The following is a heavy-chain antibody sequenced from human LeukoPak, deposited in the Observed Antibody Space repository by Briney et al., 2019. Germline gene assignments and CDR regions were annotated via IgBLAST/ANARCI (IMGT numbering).Heavy chain of an antibody. V-gene: IGHV1-18*04. D-gene: IGHD3-16*01. CDR2: ISAYNGNT. CDR3: AREMGDGVYYFDY. J-gene: IGHJ4*02. CDR1: GYTFTGYY. Sequence: GASVKVSCKASGYTFTGYYMHWVRQAPGQGLEWMGWISAYNGNTNYAQKLQGRVTMTTDTSTSTAYMELRSLRSDDTAVYYCAREMGDGVYYFDYWGQGTLVTVSS.